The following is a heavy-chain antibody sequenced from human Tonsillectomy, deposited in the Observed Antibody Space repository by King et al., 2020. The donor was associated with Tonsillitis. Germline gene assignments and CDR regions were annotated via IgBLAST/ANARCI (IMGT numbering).Heavy chain of an antibody. J-gene: IGHJ4*02. CDR2: IDPSDSYT. Sequence: VQLVESGAEVKKPGESLRISCKGSGYYFTSYYITWVRQMPGKGLEWMGRIDPSDSYTNYSPSFQGHVTISADKSISTAYLQWSSLKASDAAIYYCASQPQAYGSGSYYSDYWGQGSLVTVSS. CDR3: ASQPQAYGSGSYYSDY. CDR1: GYYFTSYY. D-gene: IGHD3-10*01. V-gene: IGHV5-10-1*03.